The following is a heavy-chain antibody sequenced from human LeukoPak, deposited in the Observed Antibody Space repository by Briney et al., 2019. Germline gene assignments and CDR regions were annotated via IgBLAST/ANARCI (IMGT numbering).Heavy chain of an antibody. CDR2: IYPGDSDT. CDR3: ARHSEYYDILTGATAVDY. J-gene: IGHJ4*02. D-gene: IGHD3-9*01. V-gene: IGHV5-51*01. CDR1: GYSFTSYW. Sequence: GESLKISCKGSGYSFTSYWIGWVRQMPGKGLVWMGIIYPGDSDTRYSPSFQGQVTISADKSISTAYLQWSSLKASDTAMYYCARHSEYYDILTGATAVDYWGQGTLVTVSS.